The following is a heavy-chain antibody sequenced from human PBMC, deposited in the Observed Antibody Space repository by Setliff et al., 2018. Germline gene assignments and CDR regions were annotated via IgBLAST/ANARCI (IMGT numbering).Heavy chain of an antibody. J-gene: IGHJ6*03. CDR1: GCTLSSYG. CDR3: AREGVDTRSSTDYRYYMDL. Sequence: SVKVSCKASGCTLSSYGISWVRQAPGQGLEWLGGTIPNFGTTNYAQEFQGRVTIITDESTSTAYMELSSLRFEDTAVYYCAREGVDTRSSTDYRYYMDLWGKGTTVTVSS. D-gene: IGHD5-18*01. CDR2: TIPNFGTT. V-gene: IGHV1-69*05.